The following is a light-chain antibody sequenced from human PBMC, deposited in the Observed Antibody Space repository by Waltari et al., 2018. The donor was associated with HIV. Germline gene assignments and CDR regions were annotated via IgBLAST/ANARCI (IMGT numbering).Light chain of an antibody. V-gene: IGLV3-19*01. CDR1: SPRSYY. Sequence: SSELTQGPAVSVASAQTVRLTCQGDSPRSYYASWYQQMPIQAPLLVIFGKHNRPSGIADRFSCCSKGNTASSTIIGAQAEDEDAYYCNSRDSSSNHYYIFGIGTKVTVL. CDR2: GKH. CDR3: NSRDSSSNHYYI. J-gene: IGLJ1*01.